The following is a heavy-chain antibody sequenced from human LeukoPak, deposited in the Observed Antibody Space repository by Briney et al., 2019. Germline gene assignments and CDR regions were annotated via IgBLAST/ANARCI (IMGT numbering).Heavy chain of an antibody. V-gene: IGHV3-20*04. J-gene: IGHJ4*02. Sequence: GGSLRLXCAASGFTLDDYGMSWDRQAPGKGLEWVSGINWNGGSTGYADSVKGRFTISRDNAKNSLYLQMNSLRAEDTALYYCARGNSGYYRNTKFDYWGQGTLVTVSS. CDR1: GFTLDDYG. D-gene: IGHD3-22*01. CDR2: INWNGGST. CDR3: ARGNSGYYRNTKFDY.